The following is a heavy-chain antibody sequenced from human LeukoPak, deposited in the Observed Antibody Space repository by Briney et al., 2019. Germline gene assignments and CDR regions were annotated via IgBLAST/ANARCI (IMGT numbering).Heavy chain of an antibody. V-gene: IGHV3-33*06. J-gene: IGHJ4*02. CDR2: IWYDGSYT. D-gene: IGHD1-26*01. Sequence: GGSLRLSCAASGSTFSSYGMHWVRQAPGKGLEWVAVIWYDGSYTYYAESVKGRFTISRDNSRNTLYLQMSSLRAEDTAVYYCAKPTSGDGSFLIDYWGQGTLVTVSS. CDR3: AKPTSGDGSFLIDY. CDR1: GSTFSSYG.